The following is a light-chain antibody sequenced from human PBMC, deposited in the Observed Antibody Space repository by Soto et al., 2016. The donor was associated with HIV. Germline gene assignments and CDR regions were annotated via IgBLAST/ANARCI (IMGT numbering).Light chain of an antibody. V-gene: IGLV3-19*01. CDR1: SLRSYY. J-gene: IGLJ2*01. CDR2: NKN. CDR3: NSRDSSGNQVV. Sequence: SSELTQDPAVSVALGQTVRITCQGDSLRSYYASWYQQKPGQAPVLVIYNKNNRPSGIPDRFSGSSSGNTASLTITGAQAEDEADYYCNSRDSSGNQVVFGGGTKLTVL.